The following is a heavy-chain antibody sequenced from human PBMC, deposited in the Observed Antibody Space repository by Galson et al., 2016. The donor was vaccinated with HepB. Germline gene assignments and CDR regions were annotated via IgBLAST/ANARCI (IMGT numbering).Heavy chain of an antibody. CDR1: GFTFSRAW. Sequence: SLRLSCAASGFTFSRAWMNWVRQAPGKGLEWVGRIKSYTDGGTTEYAAPMKGRFTFSRDESNNRLYLQMNSLKTEDTAVYYCTTSSTRGYTYGPGAYWGRGTLVAVSS. CDR3: TTSSTRGYTYGPGAY. CDR2: IKSYTDGGTT. D-gene: IGHD5-18*01. J-gene: IGHJ4*02. V-gene: IGHV3-15*01.